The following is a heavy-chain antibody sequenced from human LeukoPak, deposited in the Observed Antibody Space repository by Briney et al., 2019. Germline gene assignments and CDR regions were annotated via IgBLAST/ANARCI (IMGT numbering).Heavy chain of an antibody. CDR2: IYYSGST. CDR3: ARVTNWFDP. CDR1: GGSISSHY. V-gene: IGHV4-59*11. J-gene: IGHJ5*02. Sequence: SETLSLTCTVSGGSISSHYWSWIRQPPGKGLEWIGYIYYSGSTNYNPSLKSRVTISVDTSKNQFSLKLSSVTAADTAVYYCARVTNWFDPWGQGTLDTVSS.